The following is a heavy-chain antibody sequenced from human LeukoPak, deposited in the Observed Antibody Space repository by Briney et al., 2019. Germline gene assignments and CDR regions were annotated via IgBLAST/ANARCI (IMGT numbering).Heavy chain of an antibody. V-gene: IGHV1-2*02. CDR2: INPNSGGT. CDR3: ARRIGIVGATAFDI. J-gene: IGHJ3*02. Sequence: ASVKVSCKASGGTFSSYAISWVRQAPGQGLEWMGWINPNSGGTNYAQKFQGRVTMTRDTSISTAYMELSRLRSDDTAVYYCARRIGIVGATAFDIWGQGTMVTVSS. CDR1: GGTFSSYA. D-gene: IGHD1-26*01.